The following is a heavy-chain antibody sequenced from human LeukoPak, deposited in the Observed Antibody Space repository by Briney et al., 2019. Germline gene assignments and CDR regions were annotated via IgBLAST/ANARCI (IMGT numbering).Heavy chain of an antibody. CDR3: ARNNDMDV. D-gene: IGHD1/OR15-1a*01. J-gene: IGHJ6*02. CDR2: MNKDGSEK. CDR1: GFILSNHW. Sequence: PGSSLRLSCAASGFILSNHWMTWVRQAPGKGPEWVANMNKDGSEKYYVDSVKGRFTISRDTAKNSLYLQMNNLRAEDTAPYYCARNNDMDVWGQGTTVIVSS. V-gene: IGHV3-7*03.